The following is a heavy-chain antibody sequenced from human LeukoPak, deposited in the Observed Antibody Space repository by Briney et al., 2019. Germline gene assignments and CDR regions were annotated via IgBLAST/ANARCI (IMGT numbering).Heavy chain of an antibody. CDR1: DGSISSYY. J-gene: IGHJ5*02. Sequence: SETLSLTCTVSDGSISSYYWSWIRQPPGKGLEWIGYVYYTGSTNYNPFLKSRVTISVDTSKKQFSLKLSSVTAADTAVYYCARENFYDTSGYYYGVNHFDPWGQGTLVTVSS. D-gene: IGHD3-22*01. CDR2: VYYTGST. V-gene: IGHV4-59*01. CDR3: ARENFYDTSGYYYGVNHFDP.